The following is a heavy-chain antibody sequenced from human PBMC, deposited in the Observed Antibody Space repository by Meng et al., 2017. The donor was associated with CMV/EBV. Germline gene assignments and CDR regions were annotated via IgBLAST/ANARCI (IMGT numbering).Heavy chain of an antibody. CDR2: INPSGGST. J-gene: IGHJ4*02. V-gene: IGHV1-46*01. CDR1: GYTVTSYY. CDR3: ALAEYSSSLFDY. D-gene: IGHD6-13*01. Sequence: QEQLVQSGAEVKKPWASVNVSCKASGYTVTSYYMHWVRQAPGQGIEWMGIINPSGGSTSYAQKFQGRVTMSRDTSTSTVYMELSSLRSEDTAVYYCALAEYSSSLFDYWGQGTLVTVSS.